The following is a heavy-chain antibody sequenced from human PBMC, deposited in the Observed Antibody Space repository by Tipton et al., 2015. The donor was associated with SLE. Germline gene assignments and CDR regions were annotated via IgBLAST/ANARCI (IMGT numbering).Heavy chain of an antibody. V-gene: IGHV3-7*01. CDR1: GFTVSSNY. CDR2: IKQDGSEK. CDR3: ARGGPHYYGSGSPLYY. D-gene: IGHD3-10*01. Sequence: QLVQSGGGLVQPGGSLRLSCAASGFTVSSNYMSWVRQAPGKGLEWVANIKQDGSEKYYVDSVKGRFTISRDNAKNSLYLQMNSLRAEDTAVYYCARGGPHYYGSGSPLYYWGQGTLVTVSS. J-gene: IGHJ4*02.